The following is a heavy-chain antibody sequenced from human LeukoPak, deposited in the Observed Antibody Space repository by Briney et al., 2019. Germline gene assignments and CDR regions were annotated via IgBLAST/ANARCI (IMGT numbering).Heavy chain of an antibody. V-gene: IGHV3-30*02. CDR1: GFSVTAYG. D-gene: IGHD1-26*01. CDR3: ARREAVGAMSDFDD. CDR2: IQWDGSNK. J-gene: IGHJ4*01. Sequence: PGGSLRLSCAASGFSVTAYGIHWARQAPGKGLEWVATIQWDGSNKYYVDSVKGRFTVSRDNSKNTVYLQMNSLRSEDTAVYYCARREAVGAMSDFDDWGHGTLVTVSS.